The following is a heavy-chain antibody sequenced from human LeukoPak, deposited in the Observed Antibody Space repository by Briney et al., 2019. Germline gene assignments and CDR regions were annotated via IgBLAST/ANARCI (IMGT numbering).Heavy chain of an antibody. V-gene: IGHV4-4*07. CDR2: FCLRETT. CDR3: VGDTEAGNWFDP. J-gene: IGHJ5*02. D-gene: IGHD6-13*01. CDR1: GGSLNSHC. Sequence: SETLSPTCTVSGGSLNSHCWSWIRRSAAKGLEYIGRFCLRETTNYNPSFKSRVTMSADTSNRQFSLRLTSVTAADAAVYYCVGDTEAGNWFDPWGRGTMVTVSS.